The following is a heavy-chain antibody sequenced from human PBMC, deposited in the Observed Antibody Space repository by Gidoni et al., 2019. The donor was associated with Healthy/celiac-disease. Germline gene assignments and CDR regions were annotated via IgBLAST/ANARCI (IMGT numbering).Heavy chain of an antibody. V-gene: IGHV4-59*01. CDR2: IYYSGST. CDR3: ARGKRWLQTYYFDY. D-gene: IGHD5-12*01. Sequence: QVQLQESRPVLVKPSETLSLTCPVSCGSISSYYGSWIRQPPGKGLEWIGYIYYSGSTNYNPSLKSRVTISVDTYKNQFSLKLSSVTAADTAVDYGARGKRWLQTYYFDYWGQGTLVTVSS. CDR1: CGSISSYY. J-gene: IGHJ4*02.